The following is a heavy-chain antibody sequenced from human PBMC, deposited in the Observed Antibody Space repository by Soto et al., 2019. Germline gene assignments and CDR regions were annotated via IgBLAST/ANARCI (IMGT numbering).Heavy chain of an antibody. CDR3: ARVIAAAGNPNDY. CDR2: IYPGDSDT. Sequence: PGESLKISCKGSGYSFTSYWIGWVRQVPGKGLEWMGIIYPGDSDTRYSPSFQGQVTISADKSISTAYLQWSSLKASDTAMYYCARVIAAAGNPNDYWGRGTLVTVSS. J-gene: IGHJ4*02. CDR1: GYSFTSYW. D-gene: IGHD6-13*01. V-gene: IGHV5-51*01.